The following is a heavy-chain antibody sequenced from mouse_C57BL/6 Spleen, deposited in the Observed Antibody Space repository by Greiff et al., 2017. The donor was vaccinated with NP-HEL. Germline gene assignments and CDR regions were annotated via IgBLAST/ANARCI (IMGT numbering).Heavy chain of an antibody. V-gene: IGHV5-17*01. CDR3: ARRWGNYGYFDY. CDR1: GFTFSDYG. J-gene: IGHJ2*01. D-gene: IGHD2-1*01. Sequence: EVQGVESGGGLVKPGGSLKLSCAASGFTFSDYGMHWVRQAPEKGLEWVAYISSGSSTIYSADTAKGRFPISRDNAKNTLFLQMTSLRSEDTAMYYCARRWGNYGYFDYWGQGTTLTVSS. CDR2: ISSGSSTI.